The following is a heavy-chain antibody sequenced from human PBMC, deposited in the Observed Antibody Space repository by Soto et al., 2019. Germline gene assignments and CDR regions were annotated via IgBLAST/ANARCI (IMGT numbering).Heavy chain of an antibody. Sequence: GSLRLSCAASGFTFSNYAMHWVRQAPGKGLEWLAIISYDGDNEYYADSVRGRFTISRDNSKNTLYLQTNNLRHEDTAVYYCAKDRRWFGANYYYGMDVWGQGTTVTVSS. D-gene: IGHD3-10*01. CDR2: ISYDGDNE. CDR3: AKDRRWFGANYYYGMDV. V-gene: IGHV3-30*18. J-gene: IGHJ6*02. CDR1: GFTFSNYA.